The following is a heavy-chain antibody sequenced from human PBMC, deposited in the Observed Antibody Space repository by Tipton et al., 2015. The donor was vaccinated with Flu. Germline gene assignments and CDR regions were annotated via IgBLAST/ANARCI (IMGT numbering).Heavy chain of an antibody. D-gene: IGHD3-10*01. J-gene: IGHJ4*02. CDR1: GGSISSGGYY. V-gene: IGHV4-31*03. CDR2: IYYSGST. Sequence: TLSLTCTVSGGSISSGGYYWSWIRQHPGKGLEWIGHIYYSGSTYYNPSLKSRVTISVDTSKNQFSLKLSSVTAADTAVYYCARVRVTMVRGVDYWGQGTLVTVSS. CDR3: ARVRVTMVRGVDY.